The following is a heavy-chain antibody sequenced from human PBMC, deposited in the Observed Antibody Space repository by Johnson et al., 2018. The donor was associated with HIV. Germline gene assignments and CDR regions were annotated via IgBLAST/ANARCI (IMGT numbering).Heavy chain of an antibody. Sequence: VQLVESGGGVVQPGRSLRLSCAASGFTFSSYDMHWVRQAPGKGLEWVSTITCNSRGIGYAGSVKGRFTISRDNARRSLHLQMNSLRPEDTALYQCARDVKYYDSSGYYSNAFDIWGQGTLVTVSS. D-gene: IGHD3-22*01. CDR3: ARDVKYYDSSGYYSNAFDI. CDR1: GFTFSSYD. V-gene: IGHV3-9*01. J-gene: IGHJ3*02. CDR2: ITCNSRGI.